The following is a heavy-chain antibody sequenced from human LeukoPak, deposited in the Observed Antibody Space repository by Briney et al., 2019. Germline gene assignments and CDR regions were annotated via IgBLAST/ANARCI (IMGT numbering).Heavy chain of an antibody. CDR2: IYYSGST. CDR3: ARGICSGGSCYPYYYYYYMDV. CDR1: GGSISSSSYY. D-gene: IGHD2-15*01. Sequence: SETLSLTCTVSGGSISSSSYYWSWIRQPPGKGLEWIGYIYYSGSTNYNPSLKSRVTISVDTSKNQFSLKLSSVTAADTAVYYCARGICSGGSCYPYYYYYYMDVWGKGTTVTVSS. J-gene: IGHJ6*03. V-gene: IGHV4-61*01.